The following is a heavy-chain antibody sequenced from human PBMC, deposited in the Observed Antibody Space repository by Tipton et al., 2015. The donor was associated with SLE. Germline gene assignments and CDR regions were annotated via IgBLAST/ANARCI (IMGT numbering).Heavy chain of an antibody. CDR2: IYYSGNT. V-gene: IGHV4-28*03. CDR1: VYSISSSHW. D-gene: IGHD1-7*01. CDR3: ARATDWNLSPDV. J-gene: IGHJ6*04. Sequence: TLSLTCNVSVYSISSSHWWDWIRQPPGKGLEWIGHIYYSGNTYYNPSLGSRLTISVDTSKDQFSLWLTSVTAADTAVYYCARATDWNLSPDVWGKGTTVTVSS.